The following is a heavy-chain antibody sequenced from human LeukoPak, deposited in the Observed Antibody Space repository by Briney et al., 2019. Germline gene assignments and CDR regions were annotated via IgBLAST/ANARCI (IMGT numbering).Heavy chain of an antibody. D-gene: IGHD2-15*01. CDR3: AKKGGTLLRPYYFDY. Sequence: GGSLRLSCAASGFTFSSYAMSWVRQAPGKGLEWVSLISGSSGSTFYTDSVKGRFTVSRDNSKNTLYLQMNSLRAEDTAVYYCAKKGGTLLRPYYFDYWGQGTLVTVSS. CDR1: GFTFSSYA. V-gene: IGHV3-23*01. CDR2: ISGSSGST. J-gene: IGHJ4*02.